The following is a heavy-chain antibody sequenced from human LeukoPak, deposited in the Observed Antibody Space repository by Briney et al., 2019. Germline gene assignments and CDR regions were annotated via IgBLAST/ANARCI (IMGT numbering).Heavy chain of an antibody. CDR1: GGSISSYY. J-gene: IGHJ4*02. CDR3: ARGTRYYGSGSDFDY. D-gene: IGHD3-10*01. V-gene: IGHV4-4*07. CDR2: IYTSGST. Sequence: MSSETLSLTCTVSGGSISSYYWSWIRQPAGKGLEWIGRIYTSGSTNYNPSLKSRVTMSVDTSKNQFSLKLSSVTAADTAVYYCARGTRYYGSGSDFDYWGQGTLVTVSS.